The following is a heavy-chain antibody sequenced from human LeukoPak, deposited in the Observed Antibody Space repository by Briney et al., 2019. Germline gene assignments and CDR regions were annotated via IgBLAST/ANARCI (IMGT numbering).Heavy chain of an antibody. CDR2: IQKDGSEK. J-gene: IGHJ4*02. D-gene: IGHD3-22*01. V-gene: IGHV3-7*01. CDR3: VRLWDSSGFFGY. Sequence: PGGSLRLSCAASGFTFSLYAMNWVRQAPGKGLEWVANIQKDGSEKHYVASVEGRFTISRDNAENSLFLQLNSLRVGDTAVYYCVRLWDSSGFFGYWGQGALVTVSS. CDR1: GFTFSLYA.